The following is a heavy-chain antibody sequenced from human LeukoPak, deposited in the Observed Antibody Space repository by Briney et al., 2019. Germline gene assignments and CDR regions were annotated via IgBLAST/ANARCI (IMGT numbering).Heavy chain of an antibody. J-gene: IGHJ4*02. CDR2: IYSGGNT. V-gene: IGHV3-66*01. Sequence: GGSLRLSRAASGITVSSNSMSWGCHAPRERLGWFSVIYSGGNTYYAESVEGRFTITRDNSKNPLYLHTNSVSAEDTAVYYCARGVVRGSHDYWGQGTRVTVSS. CDR3: ARGVVRGSHDY. D-gene: IGHD3-10*01. CDR1: GITVSSNS.